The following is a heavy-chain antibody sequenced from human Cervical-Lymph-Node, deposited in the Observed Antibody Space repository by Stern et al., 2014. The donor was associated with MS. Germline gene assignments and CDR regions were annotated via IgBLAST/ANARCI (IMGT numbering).Heavy chain of an antibody. D-gene: IGHD3-10*01. CDR3: AKDMMDYFGSGTFGSFDH. J-gene: IGHJ4*02. Sequence: EVQLVESGGGLVQPGRSLRLSCEASGFSFEDHGMHCVRQAPGKVLEWVSGITWNRCTLAYAGFVKGRFTISRDDAKNSLYLHMNGLRAEDTALYYCAKDMMDYFGSGTFGSFDHWGQGTLVTVSS. V-gene: IGHV3-9*01. CDR1: GFSFEDHG. CDR2: ITWNRCTL.